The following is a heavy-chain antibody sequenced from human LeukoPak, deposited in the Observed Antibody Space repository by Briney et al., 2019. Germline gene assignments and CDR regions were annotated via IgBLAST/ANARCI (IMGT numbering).Heavy chain of an antibody. Sequence: PGGSLRLSCAASGFTFSSYSMNWVRQAPGKGLEWVSSISTSSSYIYYADSVKGRFTISRHNAKNSLYLQMNSLRAEDTAVYYCAIGKKNSGGYSDAFDIWGQGTMVTVSS. CDR3: AIGKKNSGGYSDAFDI. CDR2: ISTSSSYI. V-gene: IGHV3-21*01. CDR1: GFTFSSYS. J-gene: IGHJ3*02. D-gene: IGHD1-26*01.